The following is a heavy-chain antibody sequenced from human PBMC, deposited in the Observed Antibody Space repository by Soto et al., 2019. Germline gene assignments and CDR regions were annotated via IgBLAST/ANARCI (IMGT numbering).Heavy chain of an antibody. CDR2: ISGSGGST. Sequence: PGGSLRLSCAASGFTFSSYAMSWVRQAPGKGLEWVSAISGSGGSTYYADSVKGRFTISRDNSKNTLYLQMNSLRAEDTAVYYCAKRSGSFPLLCDFDYWAQGTLVTVSS. V-gene: IGHV3-23*01. D-gene: IGHD1-26*01. CDR1: GFTFSSYA. J-gene: IGHJ4*02. CDR3: AKRSGSFPLLCDFDY.